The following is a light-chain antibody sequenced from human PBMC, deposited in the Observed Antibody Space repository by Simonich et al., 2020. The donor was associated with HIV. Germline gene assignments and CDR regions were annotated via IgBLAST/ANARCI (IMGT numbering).Light chain of an antibody. V-gene: IGKV1-39*01. CDR2: AAS. CDR1: QSISSY. Sequence: DIQLTQSPSSLSASVGDIVTITCRGSQSISSYLNWYQQKPGKAPNLLIYAASSLQSGVPSRFSGSGSGTDFTLTISSLQPEDSATYYCQQSYSTPPVFGPGTKVDIK. CDR3: QQSYSTPPV. J-gene: IGKJ3*01.